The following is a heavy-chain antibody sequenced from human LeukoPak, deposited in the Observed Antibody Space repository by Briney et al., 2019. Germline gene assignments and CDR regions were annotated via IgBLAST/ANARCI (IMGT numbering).Heavy chain of an antibody. V-gene: IGHV4-61*02. D-gene: IGHD1-26*01. J-gene: IGHJ5*02. Sequence: SETLSLTCTVSGGSISSGSYYWSWLRQPAGKGLEWIGRIYTTGSANYNPSLESRLTISVDTSKNQFSLKLTSVTAADTAAYYCARESIVEGSGGWFDPWGQGILVTVSS. CDR2: IYTTGSA. CDR3: ARESIVEGSGGWFDP. CDR1: GGSISSGSYY.